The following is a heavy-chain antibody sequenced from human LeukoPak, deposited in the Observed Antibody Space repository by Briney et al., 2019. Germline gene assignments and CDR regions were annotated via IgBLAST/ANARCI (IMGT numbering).Heavy chain of an antibody. Sequence: GGALTLSCAASGFTLSNYWMNWVRQAPGKGLMWVSLINPGDGSTSDSADSVKGSITISRDNTKNTLYLQLISLTDEDTDVYDRLSEGSGIIPCDLWGERALFTVST. CDR2: INPGDGSTS. D-gene: IGHD3-3*01. CDR1: GFTLSNYW. CDR3: LSEGSGIIPCDL. J-gene: IGHJ4*03. V-gene: IGHV3-74*01.